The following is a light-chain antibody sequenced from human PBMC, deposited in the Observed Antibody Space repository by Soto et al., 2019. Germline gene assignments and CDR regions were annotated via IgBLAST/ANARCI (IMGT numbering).Light chain of an antibody. CDR3: SSYAGSGSYV. CDR1: SSDVGSYNL. J-gene: IGLJ1*01. V-gene: IGLV2-23*01. CDR2: EGS. Sequence: QSALTQPASVSGSPGQSITISCTGTSSDVGSYNLVSWYQQHPAKAPKLMIYEGSERPSGVSDRFSGSKSGNTASLTISGLQAEDEADYYCSSYAGSGSYVFGSGTKLTVL.